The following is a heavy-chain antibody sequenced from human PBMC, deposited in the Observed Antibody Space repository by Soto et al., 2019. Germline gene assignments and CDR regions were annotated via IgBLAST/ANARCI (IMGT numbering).Heavy chain of an antibody. J-gene: IGHJ5*02. V-gene: IGHV2-5*02. CDR1: GFSLSTSGVG. CDR3: AISLYDYVWGTNWFDP. D-gene: IGHD3-16*01. Sequence: QITLKESGPTLVKPTQTLTLTCTFSGFSLSTSGVGVGWIRQPPGKALEWLALIYWDDDKRYSPSLKSRLTHYQDSSQNQVAITMTNMDPVDTATSNCAISLYDYVWGTNWFDPWGQGTLVTVSS. CDR2: IYWDDDK.